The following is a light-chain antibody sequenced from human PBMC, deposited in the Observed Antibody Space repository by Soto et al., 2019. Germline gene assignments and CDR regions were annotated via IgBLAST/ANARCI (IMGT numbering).Light chain of an antibody. CDR1: QSISSS. CDR2: ATS. J-gene: IGKJ1*01. V-gene: IGKV3-15*01. Sequence: EIVLTQSPGILSLSPGERASLSCGASQSISSSFLAWYQQKPGQAPRLLIYATSTRAAGVPARFSGSGSGTEFTLTISSLQSEDFAVYFCQQYADWPKTFGQGTKVDIK. CDR3: QQYADWPKT.